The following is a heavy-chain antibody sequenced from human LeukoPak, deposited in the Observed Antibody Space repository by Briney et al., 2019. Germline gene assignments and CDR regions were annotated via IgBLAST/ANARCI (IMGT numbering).Heavy chain of an antibody. CDR2: IYYSGST. D-gene: IGHD3-3*01. Sequence: PSETLSLTCTVSGGSISSSSYYWGWIRQPPGKGLEWIGSIYYSGSTYYNPSLKSRATISVDTSKNQFSLKLSSVTAADTAVYYCARQITIFGVVPRFDPWGQGTLVTVSS. CDR3: ARQITIFGVVPRFDP. CDR1: GGSISSSSYY. V-gene: IGHV4-39*01. J-gene: IGHJ5*02.